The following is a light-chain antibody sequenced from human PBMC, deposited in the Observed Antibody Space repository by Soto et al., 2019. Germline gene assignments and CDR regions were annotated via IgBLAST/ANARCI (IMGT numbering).Light chain of an antibody. CDR1: QSVLSSSNNMNY. CDR3: QQYYSAPYT. V-gene: IGKV4-1*01. Sequence: DIVMAQSPDSLAVSLGARATINCKSSQSVLSSSNNMNYLTWFQQMPGQPPRLLIYWASTRESGVPDRFSGSGSGTDFTLTISSLQAEDVAVYYCQQYYSAPYTFGQGTKLEIK. J-gene: IGKJ2*01. CDR2: WAS.